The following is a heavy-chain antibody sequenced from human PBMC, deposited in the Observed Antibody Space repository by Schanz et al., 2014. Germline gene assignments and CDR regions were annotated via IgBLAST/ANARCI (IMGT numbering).Heavy chain of an antibody. J-gene: IGHJ6*02. CDR3: ARHSPDIAMIGVYYGMDV. V-gene: IGHV4-59*08. CDR2: IFHSGST. D-gene: IGHD5-18*01. CDR1: DGSIRSYY. Sequence: QVQLQESGPGLVKPSETLSLTCTVSDGSIRSYYWSWIRQPPGKGLEWIGYIFHSGSTNYNPSLKSRVTIAVDTPKNQFPLKLSSVTAADTAVYYCARHSPDIAMIGVYYGMDVWGQGTTVTVSS.